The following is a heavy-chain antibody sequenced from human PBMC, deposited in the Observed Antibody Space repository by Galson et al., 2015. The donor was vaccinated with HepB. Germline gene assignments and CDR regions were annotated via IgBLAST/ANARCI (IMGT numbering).Heavy chain of an antibody. D-gene: IGHD3-3*01. Sequence: SLRLSCAASGFTFSSYGMHWVRQAPGKGLEWVAVISYDGSNKYYADSVKGRFTISRDNSKNTLYLQMNSLRAEDTAVYYCAKERGYYFDFDYWGQGTLVTVSS. CDR2: ISYDGSNK. V-gene: IGHV3-30*18. CDR3: AKERGYYFDFDY. CDR1: GFTFSSYG. J-gene: IGHJ4*02.